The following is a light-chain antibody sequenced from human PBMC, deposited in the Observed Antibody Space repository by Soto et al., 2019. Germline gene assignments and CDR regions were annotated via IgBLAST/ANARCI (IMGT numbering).Light chain of an antibody. Sequence: IVLTQSPGTLSLSPVERTTLSVRASQSISRYLAWYQQKPGLGPRLLIYGASSRATGTPDRFSGSGSGTDFTLTISSLEPEHFAVYYCQQRSNWPRITFGQGTRLEI. J-gene: IGKJ5*01. CDR1: QSISRY. V-gene: IGKV3-11*01. CDR3: QQRSNWPRIT. CDR2: GAS.